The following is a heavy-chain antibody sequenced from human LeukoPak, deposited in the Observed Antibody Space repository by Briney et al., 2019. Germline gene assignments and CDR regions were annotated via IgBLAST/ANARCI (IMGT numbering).Heavy chain of an antibody. CDR2: INPNSGGT. CDR3: ARGGPSIAVAGSGGDY. Sequence: ASVKVSCKASGYTFTGYYMHWVRQAPGQGLEWMGWINPNSGGTNYAQKFQGRVTMTRDTSISTAYMELSRLRSDDTAVYYCARGGPSIAVAGSGGDYWGQGTLVTVSS. J-gene: IGHJ4*02. CDR1: GYTFTGYY. D-gene: IGHD6-19*01. V-gene: IGHV1-2*02.